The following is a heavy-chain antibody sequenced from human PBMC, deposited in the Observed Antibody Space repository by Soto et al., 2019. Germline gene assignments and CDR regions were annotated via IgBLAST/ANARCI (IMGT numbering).Heavy chain of an antibody. CDR2: IYPGDSDT. J-gene: IGHJ3*02. CDR1: GYSFTSYW. Sequence: GESLKISCKGSGYSFTSYWIGWVRQMPGKGLEWMGIIYPGDSDTRYSPSFQGQVTISADKSISTAYLQWSSLKASDTAMYYWVSGVYYYDSIFIDSHGAFDIWGQGTMVTVSS. D-gene: IGHD3-22*01. CDR3: VSGVYYYDSIFIDSHGAFDI. V-gene: IGHV5-51*01.